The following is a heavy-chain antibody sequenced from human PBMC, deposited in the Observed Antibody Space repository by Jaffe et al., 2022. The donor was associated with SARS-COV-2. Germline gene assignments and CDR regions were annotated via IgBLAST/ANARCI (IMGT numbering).Heavy chain of an antibody. CDR1: GFTFSSYG. V-gene: IGHV3-33*01. CDR2: IWYDGSNK. Sequence: QVQLVESGGGVVQPGRSLRLSCAASGFTFSSYGMHWVRQAPGKGLEWVAVIWYDGSNKYYADSVKGRFTISRDNSKNTLYLQMNSLRAEDTAVYYCARDQQTPDAVYYGMDVWGQGTTVTVSS. CDR3: ARDQQTPDAVYYGMDV. J-gene: IGHJ6*02. D-gene: IGHD2-15*01.